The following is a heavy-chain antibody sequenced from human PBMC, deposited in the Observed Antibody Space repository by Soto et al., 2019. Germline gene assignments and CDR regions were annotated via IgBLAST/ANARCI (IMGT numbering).Heavy chain of an antibody. V-gene: IGHV1-2*04. Sequence: ASVKVSCKASGYTFTGYYMHWVRQAPGQGLEWMGWINPNSGGTNYAQKVQGWVTMTRDTSISTAYMELSRLRSDDTAVYYCARAPLLYYDFWSGYQEYYLDYWGQGTLVTVSS. CDR3: ARAPLLYYDFWSGYQEYYLDY. D-gene: IGHD3-3*01. CDR2: INPNSGGT. CDR1: GYTFTGYY. J-gene: IGHJ4*02.